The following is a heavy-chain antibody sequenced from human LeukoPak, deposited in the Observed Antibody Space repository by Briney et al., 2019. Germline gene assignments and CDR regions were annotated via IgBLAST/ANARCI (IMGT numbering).Heavy chain of an antibody. V-gene: IGHV4-59*08. CDR3: ARAVSGRFDY. J-gene: IGHJ4*02. CDR2: IYYSGST. CDR1: GVSMSPYH. D-gene: IGHD6-19*01. Sequence: SETLSLTCTVSGVSMSPYHWSWIRQPPGKGLEWTGYIYYSGSTNYNPSLMSRVTILVDTSKNQFSLKLSSVTAADTAMYYCARAVSGRFDYWGQGTLVTVSS.